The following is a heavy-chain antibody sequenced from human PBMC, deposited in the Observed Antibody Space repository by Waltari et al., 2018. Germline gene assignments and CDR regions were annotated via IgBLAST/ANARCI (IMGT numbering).Heavy chain of an antibody. V-gene: IGHV1-69*13. CDR1: GGPFSSYA. CDR3: ARDRHQIAAPLGY. Sequence: QVQLVQSGAEVKKPGSSVTVSCKASGGPFSSYAISWVRQAPGQGLEWMGGIIPIFGTANYAQKFQGRVTITADESTSTAYMELSSLRSEDTAVYYCARDRHQIAAPLGYWGQGTLVTVSS. CDR2: IIPIFGTA. D-gene: IGHD6-13*01. J-gene: IGHJ4*02.